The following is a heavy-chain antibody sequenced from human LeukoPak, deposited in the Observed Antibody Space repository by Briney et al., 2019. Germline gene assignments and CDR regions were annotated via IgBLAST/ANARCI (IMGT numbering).Heavy chain of an antibody. CDR2: IYYSGST. J-gene: IGHJ3*02. D-gene: IGHD3-3*01. V-gene: IGHV4-59*01. CDR1: GGSISSYN. CDR3: AKERSVNAFDI. Sequence: PSETLSLTCTVSGGSISSYNWSWIRQPPGKGLEWIGYIYYSGSTNYNPSLKSRVTISVDTSKNQFSLKLSSVTAADTAVYYCAKERSVNAFDIWGQGTMVTVSS.